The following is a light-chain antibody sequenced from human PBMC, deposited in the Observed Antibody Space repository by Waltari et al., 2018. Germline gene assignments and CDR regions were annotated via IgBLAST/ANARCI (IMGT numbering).Light chain of an antibody. Sequence: EIVLTQSPATLSLSPGERANLYCRASQSVDSYLAWYQQKPGKAPRLLIYDASNRATGIPARFSGSGSGTDFTLTISSLEPEDFAVYYCQQRSNWPPITFGQGTRLEIK. CDR3: QQRSNWPPIT. J-gene: IGKJ5*01. CDR2: DAS. CDR1: QSVDSY. V-gene: IGKV3-11*01.